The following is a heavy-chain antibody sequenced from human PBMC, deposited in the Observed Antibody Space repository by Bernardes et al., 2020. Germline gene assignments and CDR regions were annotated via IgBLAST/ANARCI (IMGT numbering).Heavy chain of an antibody. Sequence: SETLSLTCTVSGGSISSSSYYWGWIRQPPGKGLEWIGSIYYSGSTYYNPSLKSRVTISVDTSKNQFSLKLSSVTAADTAVYYCARLPKRGGNVAWHYYGMDVWGKGTTVTVSS. CDR1: GGSISSSSYY. V-gene: IGHV4-39*01. CDR2: IYYSGST. CDR3: ARLPKRGGNVAWHYYGMDV. D-gene: IGHD2-21*01. J-gene: IGHJ6*04.